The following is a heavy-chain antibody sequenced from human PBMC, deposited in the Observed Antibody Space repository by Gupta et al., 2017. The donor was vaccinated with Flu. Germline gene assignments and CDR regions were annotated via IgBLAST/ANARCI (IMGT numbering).Heavy chain of an antibody. CDR3: AHTRIRMTAYAFSSGGYDSYYMDV. J-gene: IGHJ6*03. Sequence: QITLKESGPTLVKPTQTLTLTCTFSGFSLSSSGVGVTWIRQPPRKALEWVALIDWDDDKRYSPSLKSRLTITKDTSKNQVVLTMTNMAPVDTATYFCAHTRIRMTAYAFSSGGYDSYYMDVWGKGTAGTVSS. D-gene: IGHD3-3*01. V-gene: IGHV2-5*02. CDR1: GFSLSSSGVG. CDR2: IDWDDDK.